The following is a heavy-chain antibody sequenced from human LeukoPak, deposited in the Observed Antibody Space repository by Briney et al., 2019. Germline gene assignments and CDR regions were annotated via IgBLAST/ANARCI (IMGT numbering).Heavy chain of an antibody. CDR2: IWYDGSNK. D-gene: IGHD3-16*02. J-gene: IGHJ4*02. Sequence: PGRSLRLSCAASGFTFSSYGMHWVRQAPGKGLEWVAVIWYDGSNKYYADSVKGRFTISRDNSKNTLYLQMNSLRAEDTAVYYCARAFGGVIVINYFDYWGQGTLVTVSS. V-gene: IGHV3-33*01. CDR1: GFTFSSYG. CDR3: ARAFGGVIVINYFDY.